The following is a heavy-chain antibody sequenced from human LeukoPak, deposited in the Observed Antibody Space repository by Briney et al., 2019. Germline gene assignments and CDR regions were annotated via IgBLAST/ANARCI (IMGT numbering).Heavy chain of an antibody. CDR1: GFTFSDHY. CDR2: SRNRAKSYTT. J-gene: IGHJ5*02. Sequence: PGGSLRLSCAVSGFTFSDHYMDWVRQAPGKGPEWVGRSRNRAKSYTTDYAASVKGRFTISRDDSKSTLYLQMNSLETEDTAVYYCAKDTGYRPFHEYNWFDPWGQGTLVTVSS. D-gene: IGHD2-15*01. CDR3: AKDTGYRPFHEYNWFDP. V-gene: IGHV3-72*01.